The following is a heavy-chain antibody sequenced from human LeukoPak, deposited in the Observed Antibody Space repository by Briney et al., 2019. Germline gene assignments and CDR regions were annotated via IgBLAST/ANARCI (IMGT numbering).Heavy chain of an antibody. J-gene: IGHJ4*02. CDR3: ARVRGSYYDSSGYYFGY. Sequence: GGSLRLSCAASGFTFDDYGMSWVRQAPGKGLEWVSGINWNGGSTGYADSVKGRFTISRDNAKNSLYLQMNSLRAEDTALYYCARVRGSYYDSSGYYFGYWGREPWSPSPQ. CDR1: GFTFDDYG. V-gene: IGHV3-20*04. D-gene: IGHD3-22*01. CDR2: INWNGGST.